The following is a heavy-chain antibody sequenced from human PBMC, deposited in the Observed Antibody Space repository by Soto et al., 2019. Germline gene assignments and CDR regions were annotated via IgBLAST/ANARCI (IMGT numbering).Heavy chain of an antibody. Sequence: SETLSLTCTVSGGSISSSSYYWGWIRQPPGKGLEWIGNIYYSGNTYDNPSLKSRVTMSRDTSKNHLSLRLSSVTAADRAIYYCATHYSDWAFDNWGQGTLVTVS. CDR3: ATHYSDWAFDN. CDR2: IYYSGNT. V-gene: IGHV4-39*01. CDR1: GGSISSSSYY. J-gene: IGHJ4*02. D-gene: IGHD1-26*01.